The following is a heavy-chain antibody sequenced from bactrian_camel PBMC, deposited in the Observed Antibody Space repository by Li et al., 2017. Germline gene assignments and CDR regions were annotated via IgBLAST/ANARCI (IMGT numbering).Heavy chain of an antibody. CDR1: GYSAVTLC. D-gene: IGHD2*01. J-gene: IGHJ4*01. CDR3: AADYMTYCTGGGSGYCNTGYNY. CDR2: IDADGET. Sequence: HVQLVESGGGLVQPGETLKLSCAAASGYSAVTLCMGWFRQAPGKEREGVASIDADGETSYADSVKGRFTVSRDNAKNSVYLQMNSLKLEDTAMYYCAADYMTYCTGGGSGYCNTGYNYWGQGTQVTVS. V-gene: IGHV3S6*01.